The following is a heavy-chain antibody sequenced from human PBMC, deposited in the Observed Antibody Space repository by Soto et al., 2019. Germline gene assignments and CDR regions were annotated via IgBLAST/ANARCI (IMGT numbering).Heavy chain of an antibody. D-gene: IGHD3-10*01. Sequence: SVKVSCKASGGTFKSYAISWVRQAPGQGLEWMGGIIPLFGTSNYPQKFQGRVTITADESTSTAYMELSSLRSADTAVYYCARVSYYGSGTYNWFDPWGQGTRVTV. V-gene: IGHV1-69*13. CDR1: GGTFKSYA. CDR3: ARVSYYGSGTYNWFDP. CDR2: IIPLFGTS. J-gene: IGHJ5*02.